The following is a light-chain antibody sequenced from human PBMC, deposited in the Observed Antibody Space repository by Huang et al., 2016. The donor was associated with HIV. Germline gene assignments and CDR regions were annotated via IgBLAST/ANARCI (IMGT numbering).Light chain of an antibody. CDR2: DVS. V-gene: IGKV1-39*01. J-gene: IGKJ5*01. CDR3: QQSYSALIT. CDR1: QAIGTY. Sequence: IQLTQSPTSLSASVGDRVTIACRASQAIGTYLTWLQQKPGRAPRLLISDVSSLHTGTPSRFSGSRSGTEFTLTIRGLQFDDFATYFCQQSYSALITFGQGTRLEIK.